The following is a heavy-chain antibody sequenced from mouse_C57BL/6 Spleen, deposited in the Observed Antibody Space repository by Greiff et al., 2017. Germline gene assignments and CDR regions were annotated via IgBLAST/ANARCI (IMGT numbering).Heavy chain of an antibody. CDR3: ARMADTVVRAMDY. Sequence: VQLQQSGPELVKPGASVKISCKASGYSFTDYNMNWVKQSNGKSLEWIGVLITNYGTTSYNQKFKGKATLTVDQSSSTAYMQLNSLTSEDSAFYYCARMADTVVRAMDYWGQGTSVTVSS. J-gene: IGHJ4*01. D-gene: IGHD1-1*01. CDR2: LITNYGTT. CDR1: GYSFTDYN. V-gene: IGHV1-39*01.